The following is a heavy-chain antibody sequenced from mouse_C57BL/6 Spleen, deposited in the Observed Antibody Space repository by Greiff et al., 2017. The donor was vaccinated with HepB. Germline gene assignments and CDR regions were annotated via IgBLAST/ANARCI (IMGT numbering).Heavy chain of an antibody. CDR1: GYTFTDYY. V-gene: IGHV1-76*01. J-gene: IGHJ3*01. D-gene: IGHD1-1*01. CDR2: IYPGSGNT. CDR3: VTGSSYSAWFAY. Sequence: VQLQESGAELVRPGASVKLSCKASGYTFTDYYINWVKQRPGQGLEWIARIYPGSGNTYYNEKFKGKATLTAEKSSSTAYMQLSSLTSEDSAVYFCVTGSSYSAWFAYWGQGTLVTVSA.